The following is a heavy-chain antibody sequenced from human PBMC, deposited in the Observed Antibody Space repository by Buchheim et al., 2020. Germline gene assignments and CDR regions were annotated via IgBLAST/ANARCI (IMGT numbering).Heavy chain of an antibody. D-gene: IGHD2-15*01. Sequence: QVQLVESGGGVVQPGRSLRHSCAASGFTFSSYGMHWVRQAPGKGLEWVAVISYDGSNKYYADSVKGRFTISRDNSKNTLYLQMNSLRAEDTAVYYCAKELLYCSGGSCPFDYWGQGTL. J-gene: IGHJ4*02. CDR3: AKELLYCSGGSCPFDY. CDR1: GFTFSSYG. V-gene: IGHV3-30*18. CDR2: ISYDGSNK.